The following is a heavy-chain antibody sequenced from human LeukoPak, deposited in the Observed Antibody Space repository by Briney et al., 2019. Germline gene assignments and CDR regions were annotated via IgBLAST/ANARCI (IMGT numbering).Heavy chain of an antibody. CDR3: ARRGSSWYFWFDP. Sequence: ASVKVSCKASGYTFTSYDINWVRQATGQGLEWMGWMNPNSGNTGYAQKFQGRVTMTRNTSISTAYMGLSSLRSEDTAVYYCARRGSSWYFWFDPWGQGTLVTVSS. CDR1: GYTFTSYD. J-gene: IGHJ5*02. V-gene: IGHV1-8*01. D-gene: IGHD6-13*01. CDR2: MNPNSGNT.